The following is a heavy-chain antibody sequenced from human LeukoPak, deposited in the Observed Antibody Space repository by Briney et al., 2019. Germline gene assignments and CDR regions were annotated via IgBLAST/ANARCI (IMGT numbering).Heavy chain of an antibody. D-gene: IGHD6-19*01. CDR1: GFTFSNYA. V-gene: IGHV3-23*01. J-gene: IGHJ4*02. CDR2: ISGGGGST. Sequence: GRSLRLSCAASGFTFSNYAMSWVRQAPGKGLEWVSAISGGGGSTYCADSVRGRFTVSRDNSRNALYLQMNNLRAEDTAVYYCAKVPISSGWPNFDYWGQGTLVTVSS. CDR3: AKVPISSGWPNFDY.